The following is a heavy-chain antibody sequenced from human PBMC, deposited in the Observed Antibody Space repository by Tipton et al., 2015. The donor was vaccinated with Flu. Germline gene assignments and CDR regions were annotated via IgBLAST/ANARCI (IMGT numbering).Heavy chain of an antibody. Sequence: SLRLSCAASGFIFSNHWTSWVRQAPGKGLEWVANIKQDGSETYYVDSVKGRFTISRDNAKSSLYLQMNSLRAEDTAVYYCARETGYNWNYIGGCYFDYWGQGTLVTVSS. CDR2: IKQDGSET. D-gene: IGHD1-7*01. J-gene: IGHJ4*02. CDR3: ARETGYNWNYIGGCYFDY. CDR1: GFIFSNHW. V-gene: IGHV3-7*01.